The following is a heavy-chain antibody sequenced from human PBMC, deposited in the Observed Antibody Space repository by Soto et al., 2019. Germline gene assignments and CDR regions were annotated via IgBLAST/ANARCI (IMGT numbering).Heavy chain of an antibody. J-gene: IGHJ4*02. CDR3: AKDLGGSGPTSP. V-gene: IGHV3-30*18. CDR1: GFTFSIYG. Sequence: VGSLRLSCAASGFTFSIYGMHWVRQAPGKGLEWVAVISYDGSNKYYADSVKGRFTISRDNSKNTLYLQMNSLRAEDTAVYYCAKDLGGSGPTSPWGQGTLVTVSS. D-gene: IGHD3-16*01. CDR2: ISYDGSNK.